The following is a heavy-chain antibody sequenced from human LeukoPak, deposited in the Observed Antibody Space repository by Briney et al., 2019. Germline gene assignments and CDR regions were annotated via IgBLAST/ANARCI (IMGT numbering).Heavy chain of an antibody. CDR2: IYYSGST. D-gene: IGHD3-22*01. Sequence: SGTLSLTCTVSGGSISSYYWSWIRQPPGKGLEWIGYIYYSGSTNYNPSLKSRVTISVDTSKNQFSLKLSSVTAADTAVYYCASDSRNDAFDIWGQGTMVTVSS. V-gene: IGHV4-59*08. J-gene: IGHJ3*02. CDR1: GGSISSYY. CDR3: ASDSRNDAFDI.